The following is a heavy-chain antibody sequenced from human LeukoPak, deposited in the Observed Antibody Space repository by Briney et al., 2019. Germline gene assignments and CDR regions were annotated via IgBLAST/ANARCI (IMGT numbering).Heavy chain of an antibody. V-gene: IGHV3-23*01. CDR2: ISGSGGIT. CDR1: GLIFSTYA. Sequence: GGSLRLSCAVSGLIFSTYAMSWVRQAPGKGLEWVSTISGSGGITYYADSVKGRFIISRDNSKNTLYLQMNSLRAEDTAVYYCASTSTSSGWSDFDYWGQGVLVTVSS. J-gene: IGHJ4*02. D-gene: IGHD6-19*01. CDR3: ASTSTSSGWSDFDY.